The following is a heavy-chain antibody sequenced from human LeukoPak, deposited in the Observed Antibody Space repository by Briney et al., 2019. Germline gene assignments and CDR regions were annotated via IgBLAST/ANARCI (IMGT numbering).Heavy chain of an antibody. Sequence: SETLSLTCAVYGGSFSGYYWSWIRQPPGKGLEWIGEINHSGSTNYNPSLKSRVTISVDTSKNQFSLKLSSVTAADTAVYYCARDLDYYDSTWFDPWGQGTLVTVSS. V-gene: IGHV4-34*01. CDR1: GGSFSGYY. CDR2: INHSGST. J-gene: IGHJ5*02. D-gene: IGHD3-22*01. CDR3: ARDLDYYDSTWFDP.